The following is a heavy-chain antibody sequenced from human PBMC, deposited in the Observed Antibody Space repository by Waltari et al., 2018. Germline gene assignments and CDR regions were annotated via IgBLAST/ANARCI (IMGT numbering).Heavy chain of an antibody. V-gene: IGHV3-33*01. Sequence: QVQLVESGGGVVQSGRSLRLSCVGSGFTFTNHGMNWVRQAPGKGFGWGAVIWYDGSNKNYVDSVKGRFTISRDNSKNTLYLEMNSLRAEDTAVYFCARGDGGSGLGASDIWGQGTMVTVSS. CDR1: GFTFTNHG. D-gene: IGHD3-3*01. CDR2: IWYDGSNK. CDR3: ARGDGGSGLGASDI. J-gene: IGHJ3*02.